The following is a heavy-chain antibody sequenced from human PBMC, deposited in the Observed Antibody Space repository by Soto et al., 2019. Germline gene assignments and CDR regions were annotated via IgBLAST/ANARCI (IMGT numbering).Heavy chain of an antibody. D-gene: IGHD3-22*01. J-gene: IGHJ4*02. CDR3: ARLLYHDTSGLQYYYFDF. CDR1: GGSISSYH. Sequence: SETLSLTCTVSGGSISSYHWGWIRQPPGQGLEWIGYVFYTGTTRYSPSLSTRVTISVDTSKNVFSLKLSSVTAADTAEYYCARLLYHDTSGLQYYYFDFWGQGTLVTVSS. CDR2: VFYTGTT. V-gene: IGHV4-59*01.